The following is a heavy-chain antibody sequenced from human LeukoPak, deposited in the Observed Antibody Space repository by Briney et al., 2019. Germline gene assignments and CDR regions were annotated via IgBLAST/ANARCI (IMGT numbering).Heavy chain of an antibody. D-gene: IGHD6-13*01. V-gene: IGHV4-30-2*01. CDR3: ARTWQQRKKGFSGKYYFDY. CDR1: GGSISSGGYS. J-gene: IGHJ4*02. CDR2: IYHSGST. Sequence: PSQTLSLTCAVSGGSISSGGYSWSWIRQPPGRGLEWIGYIYHSGSTYYNPSLKSRVTISVDRSKNQFSLKLSSVTAADTAVYYCARTWQQRKKGFSGKYYFDYWGQGTLVTVSS.